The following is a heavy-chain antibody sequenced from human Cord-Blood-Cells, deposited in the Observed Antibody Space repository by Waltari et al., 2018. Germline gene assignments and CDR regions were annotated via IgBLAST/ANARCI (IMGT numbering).Heavy chain of an antibody. CDR3: ARGGGAMITFGGVIGPLDY. Sequence: QVQLVQSGAEVKKPGSSVKVSCKASGGTFSSYAISWVRQAPGHGLEWMGGIIPIFCTANKAQKFQGRVTITADESTSTAYMELSSLRSEDTAVYYWARGGGAMITFGGVIGPLDYWGQGTLVTVSS. V-gene: IGHV1-69*01. CDR2: IIPIFCTA. CDR1: GGTFSSYA. J-gene: IGHJ4*02. D-gene: IGHD3-16*02.